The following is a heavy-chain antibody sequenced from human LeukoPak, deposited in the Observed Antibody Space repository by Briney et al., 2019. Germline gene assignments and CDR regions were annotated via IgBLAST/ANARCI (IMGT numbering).Heavy chain of an antibody. CDR2: IYPGDSNT. CDR1: GYSFTNYW. Sequence: GESLKISCKGSGYSFTNYWIGWVRQMPGKGLEWMGIIYPGDSNTRYSPSFQGQVTISADKSISTAYLQWSSLKASDTAMYYCARQGYSYGTYAFDIWGQGTMATVSS. CDR3: ARQGYSYGTYAFDI. J-gene: IGHJ3*02. V-gene: IGHV5-51*01. D-gene: IGHD5-18*01.